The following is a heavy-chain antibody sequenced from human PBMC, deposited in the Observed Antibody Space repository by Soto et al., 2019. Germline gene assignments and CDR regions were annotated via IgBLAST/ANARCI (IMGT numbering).Heavy chain of an antibody. J-gene: IGHJ6*02. V-gene: IGHV1-69*13. CDR3: ARDILEYSYQGMDV. CDR1: GGTFSSYA. CDR2: IIPIFGTA. Sequence: SVKVSCKASGGTFSSYAISWVRQAPGQGLEWMGGIIPIFGTANYAQKFQGRVTITADESTSTAYMELSSLRSEDTAVYYCARDILEYSYQGMDVWGQGPTATAP.